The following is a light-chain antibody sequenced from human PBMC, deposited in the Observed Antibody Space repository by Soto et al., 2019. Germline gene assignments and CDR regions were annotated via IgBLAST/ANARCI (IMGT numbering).Light chain of an antibody. Sequence: DIQMTQSPSSLSASVGDRVTITCRASQGITNWLAWYQQKPEKAPKSLIYSASSLQSGVPSRFICSGDGTDFTLTIRILQPEDSAIYYCQQYSSFPPTFGGGTKVEIK. CDR1: QGITNW. CDR3: QQYSSFPPT. CDR2: SAS. V-gene: IGKV1D-16*01. J-gene: IGKJ4*02.